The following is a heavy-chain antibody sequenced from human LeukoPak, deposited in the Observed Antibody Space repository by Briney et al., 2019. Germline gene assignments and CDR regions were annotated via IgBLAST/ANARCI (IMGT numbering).Heavy chain of an antibody. D-gene: IGHD3-22*01. CDR1: GYMFNDYW. V-gene: IGHV5-51*01. CDR2: IYPGDSDT. Sequence: PGESLKVSCKGSGYMFNDYWVGWVRQPAGKGLEWMGVIYPGDSDTRYSPSSQGLVTISIDKSISTAYLQWSSLKASDAAVYYCVRRSIGGYYYSPFDLWGQGTRVTVSS. CDR3: VRRSIGGYYYSPFDL. J-gene: IGHJ3*01.